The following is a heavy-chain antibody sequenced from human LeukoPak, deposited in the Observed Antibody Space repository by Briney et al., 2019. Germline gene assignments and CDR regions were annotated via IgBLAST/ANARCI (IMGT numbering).Heavy chain of an antibody. V-gene: IGHV3-21*01. CDR2: ITTSNYI. CDR3: VREQARAGSFDY. D-gene: IGHD6-19*01. J-gene: IGHJ4*02. Sequence: PGGFLRLSCVVSGFTFSSHSVNWVRQAPGKGLEWVLSITTSNYIFYAESVKGRFTISRDNAKNSLYLQMTSLRAEDTAVYYCVREQARAGSFDYWGQGTLVTVSS. CDR1: GFTFSSHS.